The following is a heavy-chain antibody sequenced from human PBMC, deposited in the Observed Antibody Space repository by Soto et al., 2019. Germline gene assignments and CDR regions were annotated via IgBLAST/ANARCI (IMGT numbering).Heavy chain of an antibody. Sequence: EVQLVESGGGLVQPGGSLRLSCAASGFTFSDHYMDWVRQAPGKGLEWVGRTRNKANSYTTEYAASVKGRFTISRDDSKNSLYLHMNSLKTEDTAVYYCARIPLTGNYFDYRGQGTLVTVSS. CDR1: GFTFSDHY. CDR3: ARIPLTGNYFDY. J-gene: IGHJ4*02. V-gene: IGHV3-72*01. D-gene: IGHD7-27*01. CDR2: TRNKANSYTT.